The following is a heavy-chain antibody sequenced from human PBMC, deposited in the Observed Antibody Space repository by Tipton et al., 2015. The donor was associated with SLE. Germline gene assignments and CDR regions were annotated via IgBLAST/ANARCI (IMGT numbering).Heavy chain of an antibody. CDR3: ASYYNGSGSFDY. CDR2: IHTGGST. D-gene: IGHD3-10*01. CDR1: GFTVSSNY. J-gene: IGHJ4*02. V-gene: IGHV3-53*01. Sequence: GSLRLSCAASGFTVSSNYMSWVRQAPGKGLEWVSVIHTGGSTYYADSVKGRFTISRDNSKNTLYLQMNSLRAEDTAVYYCASYYNGSGSFDYWGQGTLVTVSS.